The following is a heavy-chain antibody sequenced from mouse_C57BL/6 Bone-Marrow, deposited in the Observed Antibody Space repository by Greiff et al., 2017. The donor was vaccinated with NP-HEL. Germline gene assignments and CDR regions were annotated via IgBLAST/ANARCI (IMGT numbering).Heavy chain of an antibody. J-gene: IGHJ1*03. CDR2: INPYNGGT. D-gene: IGHD1-1*01. V-gene: IGHV1-19*01. CDR1: GYTFTDYY. Sequence: VHVKQSGPVLVKPGASVKMSCKASGYTFTDYYMNWVKQSHGKSLEWIGVINPYNGGTSYNQKFKGKATLTVDKSSSTAYMELNSLTSEDSAVYYCARFDYYGSSYGYFDVWGTGTTVTVSS. CDR3: ARFDYYGSSYGYFDV.